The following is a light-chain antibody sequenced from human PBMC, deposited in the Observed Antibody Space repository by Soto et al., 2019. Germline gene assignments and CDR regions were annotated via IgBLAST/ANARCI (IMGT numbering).Light chain of an antibody. CDR3: QQADNFPYR. CDR1: QDIRYY. V-gene: IGKV1-33*01. CDR2: DAS. J-gene: IGKJ2*03. Sequence: DIQMNQSPSSLSASVGDRVTITCPASQDIRYYLNWYQQKPGKAPKLLIYDASSLQTGVPSRFSGRGSGRDFPFTISSLQPEDIATYYCQQADNFPYRFGQGTKVEIK.